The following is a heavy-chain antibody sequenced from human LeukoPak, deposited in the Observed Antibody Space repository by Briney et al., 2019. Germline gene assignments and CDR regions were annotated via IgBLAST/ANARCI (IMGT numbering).Heavy chain of an antibody. V-gene: IGHV3-11*01. Sequence: PGGSLRLSCAASGFTFSDHYVTWIRQAPGKGLEWISDVSNSDSNRAYADSVKGRFTISRDNAKNSLYLQMNSLRAEDTAVYYCVRTARLMDYWGQGALVTVSS. CDR1: GFTFSDHY. CDR3: VRTARLMDY. CDR2: VSNSDSNR. J-gene: IGHJ4*02. D-gene: IGHD6-6*01.